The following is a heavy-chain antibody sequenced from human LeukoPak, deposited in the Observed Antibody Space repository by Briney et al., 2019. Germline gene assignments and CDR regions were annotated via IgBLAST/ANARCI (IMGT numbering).Heavy chain of an antibody. Sequence: SETLSLTCAVYGGSFSGYYWSWIRQPPGKGLEWIGEINHSGSTNYNPSLKSRVTISVDTSKSQFSLKLSSVTAADTAVYYCARVYYGSGSPFHMDVWGKGTTVTVSS. J-gene: IGHJ6*03. CDR3: ARVYYGSGSPFHMDV. CDR2: INHSGST. V-gene: IGHV4-34*01. CDR1: GGSFSGYY. D-gene: IGHD3-10*01.